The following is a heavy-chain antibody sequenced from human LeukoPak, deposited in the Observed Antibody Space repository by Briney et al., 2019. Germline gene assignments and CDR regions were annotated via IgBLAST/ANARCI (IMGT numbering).Heavy chain of an antibody. CDR3: ARVVLRFLEWLTSPAPDAFDI. CDR1: GYTFTGYY. CDR2: INPNSGGT. J-gene: IGHJ3*02. V-gene: IGHV1-2*02. D-gene: IGHD3-3*01. Sequence: ASVKVSCKASGYTFTGYYMHWVRQAPGQGLEWMGWINPNSGGTNYAQKFQGRVTMTRDTSISTAYMELSRLRSDDTAVYYCARVVLRFLEWLTSPAPDAFDIWGQGTMVTVSS.